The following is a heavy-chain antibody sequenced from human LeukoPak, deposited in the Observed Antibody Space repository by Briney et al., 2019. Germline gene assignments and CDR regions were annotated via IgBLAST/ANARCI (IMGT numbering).Heavy chain of an antibody. V-gene: IGHV1-46*01. CDR1: KYTFTTSY. D-gene: IGHD3-10*01. Sequence: ASVKVSCKPSKYTFTTSYMHWVRQAPGQGLEWMGMITPSGGTIRYAQNFQGRITVTRDTSTSTVYMELSSLRSEDTAVYYCARDPGITMVRGVKDYYMDLWGKGTTVTVSS. J-gene: IGHJ6*03. CDR2: ITPSGGTI. CDR3: ARDPGITMVRGVKDYYMDL.